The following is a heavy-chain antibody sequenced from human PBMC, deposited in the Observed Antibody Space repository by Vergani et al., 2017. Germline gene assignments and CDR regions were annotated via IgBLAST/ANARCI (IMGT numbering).Heavy chain of an antibody. Sequence: QVQLVQSGAEVKKPGSSVKVSCKASGGTFSSYAISWVRQAPGQGLEWMGGIIPIFGTANYAQKFQGRVTITADESTSTANMELSSLRSEDTAVYYCAVKGGNRGTQYYYGMDVWGQGTTVTVSS. V-gene: IGHV1-69*12. CDR2: IIPIFGTA. D-gene: IGHD3-10*01. CDR1: GGTFSSYA. CDR3: AVKGGNRGTQYYYGMDV. J-gene: IGHJ6*02.